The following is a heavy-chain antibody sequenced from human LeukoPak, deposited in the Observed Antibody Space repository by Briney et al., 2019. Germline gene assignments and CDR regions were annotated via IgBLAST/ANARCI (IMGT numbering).Heavy chain of an antibody. D-gene: IGHD6-13*01. J-gene: IGHJ4*02. CDR1: GFTFSKYG. Sequence: GGSLRLSCAASGFTFSKYGMSWVRQAPGKGLEWVSVISGSGGSTDYADPVKGRFTISRDNSKNMLYVQMNSLRAEDTAVYYCAKSLAAAGLSFDYWGQGTLVTVSS. CDR3: AKSLAAAGLSFDY. V-gene: IGHV3-23*01. CDR2: ISGSGGST.